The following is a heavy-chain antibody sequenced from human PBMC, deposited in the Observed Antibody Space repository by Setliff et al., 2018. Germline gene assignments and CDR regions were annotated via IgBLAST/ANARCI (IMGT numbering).Heavy chain of an antibody. CDR2: IYHSGST. J-gene: IGHJ3*02. CDR1: GGSISSYY. CDR3: AKDVSPPGTNGWHPDVLDI. V-gene: IGHV4-39*07. Sequence: SETLSLTCTVSGGSISSYYWGWIRQPPGKGLEWIGSIYHSGSTYYNPSLKSRVTISVDNSKNTLSLQMNSLRAEDTAVYYCAKDVSPPGTNGWHPDVLDIWGQGTMVTVSS. D-gene: IGHD6-19*01.